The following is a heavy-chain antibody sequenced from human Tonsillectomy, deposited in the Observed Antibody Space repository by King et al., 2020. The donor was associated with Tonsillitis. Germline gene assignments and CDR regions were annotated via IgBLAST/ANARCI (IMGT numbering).Heavy chain of an antibody. CDR1: GFTFSSSA. J-gene: IGHJ4*02. V-gene: IGHV3-23*04. Sequence: VQLVESGGGLVQPGGSLRLSCVVSGFTFSSSAMTWVRQAPGKGLEWVSTISGSGSTTYYADSVKGRFTISRDNSKNTLYLEMNSLRAADTAVYYCANLRIFGVAIMGRDYWGQGTLVTVSS. CDR3: ANLRIFGVAIMGRDY. D-gene: IGHD3-3*01. CDR2: ISGSGSTT.